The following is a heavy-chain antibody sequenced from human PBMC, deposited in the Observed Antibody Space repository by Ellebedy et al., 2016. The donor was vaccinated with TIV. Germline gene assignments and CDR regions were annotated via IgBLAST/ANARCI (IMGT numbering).Heavy chain of an antibody. J-gene: IGHJ6*02. CDR1: RVTFSSFW. V-gene: IGHV3-74*01. D-gene: IGHD2-8*01. CDR2: INTDGTYT. Sequence: PGGSLRLSCAASRVTFSSFWMHWVRQAPGKGLMWVSRINTDGTYTHYADSVKGRFTISRDNAKNTLYLQMNSLTAEDTAVYYCVRDSYTNTYFYGWDVWGQGTTVTVSS. CDR3: VRDSYTNTYFYGWDV.